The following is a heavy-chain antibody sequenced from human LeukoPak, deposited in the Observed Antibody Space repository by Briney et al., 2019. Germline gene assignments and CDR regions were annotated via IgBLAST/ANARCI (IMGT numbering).Heavy chain of an antibody. Sequence: ASVKVSCKASGYTFSGYYMHWVRQAPGQGLEWMGWIITISSDTKYAQQFQGRVTMTRDTSISTAYMDLNRLRSDDTAVYYCARDPYGSGSYPENWFDPWGQGTLVTVSS. CDR3: ARDPYGSGSYPENWFDP. D-gene: IGHD3-10*01. V-gene: IGHV1-2*02. CDR2: IITISSDT. CDR1: GYTFSGYY. J-gene: IGHJ5*02.